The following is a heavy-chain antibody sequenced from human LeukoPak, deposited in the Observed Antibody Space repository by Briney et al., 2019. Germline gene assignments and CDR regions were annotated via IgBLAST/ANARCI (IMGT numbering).Heavy chain of an antibody. Sequence: GGSLRLSCAASGFIFSDYNMHWVRQVPGKGLEWVSIISGDGGRASYADSVKGRVTISRDNSKNSLYLQMNSLRTEDTAFYYCAKDVSGSIDSWGQGTLVTVSS. CDR2: ISGDGGRA. CDR1: GFIFSDYN. J-gene: IGHJ4*02. CDR3: AKDVSGSIDS. V-gene: IGHV3-43*02. D-gene: IGHD5/OR15-5a*01.